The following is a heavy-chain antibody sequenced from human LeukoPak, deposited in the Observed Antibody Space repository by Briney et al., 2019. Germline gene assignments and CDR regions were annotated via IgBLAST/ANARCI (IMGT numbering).Heavy chain of an antibody. CDR3: AIVSGGDYFDY. D-gene: IGHD3-10*01. J-gene: IGHJ4*02. Sequence: HPGGSLRLSCAASGFTLSSYAMSWVRQAPGKGLEWVSYISNTGGTIYYADSVKGRFTISRDNAKNSLYLQMNNLRVEDTAVYYCAIVSGGDYFDYWGQGTLVTVSS. CDR1: GFTLSSYA. CDR2: ISNTGGTI. V-gene: IGHV3-48*03.